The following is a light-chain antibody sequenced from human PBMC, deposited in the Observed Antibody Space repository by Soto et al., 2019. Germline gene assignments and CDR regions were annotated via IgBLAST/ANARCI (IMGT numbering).Light chain of an antibody. V-gene: IGKV1-5*01. J-gene: IGKJ1*01. CDR1: QSIGSS. Sequence: DLQMTQSPSTLSASVGDRVTSTFRASQSIGSSLAWSQQKPGKAPNLLISDGSSLERGVPSRFSGSGSGTAFTLTIRSLQPDDFATYYCEQYNGYSRTFGQGPKVESK. CDR2: DGS. CDR3: EQYNGYSRT.